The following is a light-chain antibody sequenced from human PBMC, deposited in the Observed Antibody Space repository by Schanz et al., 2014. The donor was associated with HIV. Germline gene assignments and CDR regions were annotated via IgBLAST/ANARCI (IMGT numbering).Light chain of an antibody. Sequence: QSALTQPASVAGSPGQSITISCTGPSSDVGSYNLVSWYQQHPGKAPKLMIYEGSKRPSGVPDRFSGSKSGNTASLTVSGLQTEDEADYYCSSYGGNYNLLFGGGTKLTVL. J-gene: IGLJ2*01. V-gene: IGLV2-23*01. CDR3: SSYGGNYNLL. CDR2: EGS. CDR1: SSDVGSYNL.